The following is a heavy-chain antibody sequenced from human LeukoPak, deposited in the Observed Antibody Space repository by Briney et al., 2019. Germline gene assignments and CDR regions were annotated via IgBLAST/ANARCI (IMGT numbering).Heavy chain of an antibody. CDR3: ARVGHYYDSSGYYGP. D-gene: IGHD3-22*01. V-gene: IGHV3-7*01. Sequence: GGSLRLSCAASGFTFSSYWMSWVRQAPGKGLEWVANIKQDGSEKYYVDSVKGRFTISRDNAKNSLYLQMNSLRAEDTAVYYCARVGHYYDSSGYYGPWGQGTLVTVS. CDR2: IKQDGSEK. CDR1: GFTFSSYW. J-gene: IGHJ4*02.